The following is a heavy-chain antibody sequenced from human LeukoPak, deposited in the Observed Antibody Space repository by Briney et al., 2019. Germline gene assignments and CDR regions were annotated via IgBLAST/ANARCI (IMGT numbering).Heavy chain of an antibody. V-gene: IGHV4-61*02. CDR1: GGSISSGTYY. CDR3: ARDWETRVAVAGINYSYYYMDV. CDR2: LYTSGST. D-gene: IGHD6-19*01. Sequence: SQTLSLTCSVSGGSISSGTYYWSWIRQPAGKGLEWIGRLYTSGSTKYNPSLKSRVTISLDTSKNQFSLKLRSVTAADTAVYYCARDWETRVAVAGINYSYYYMDVCGKGTTVTVSS. J-gene: IGHJ6*03.